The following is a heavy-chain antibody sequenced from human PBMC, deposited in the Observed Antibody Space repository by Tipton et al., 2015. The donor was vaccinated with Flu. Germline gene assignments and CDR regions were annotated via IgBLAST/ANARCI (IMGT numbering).Heavy chain of an antibody. CDR2: IYSGGST. J-gene: IGHJ2*01. Sequence: GSLRLSCAASGFTVSNNYLSWVRQAPGKGLEWVSVIYSGGSTYYADSVKGRFTISRDNSKNTLYLQMNSLRAEDTAVYYCARVVLPYYWYFDLWGRGTLVTVSS. D-gene: IGHD2-21*01. V-gene: IGHV3-53*01. CDR1: GFTVSNNY. CDR3: ARVVLPYYWYFDL.